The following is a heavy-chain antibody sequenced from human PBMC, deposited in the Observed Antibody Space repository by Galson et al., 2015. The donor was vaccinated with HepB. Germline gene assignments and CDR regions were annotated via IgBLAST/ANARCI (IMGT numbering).Heavy chain of an antibody. CDR2: IIPIFGTA. V-gene: IGHV1-69*13. CDR1: GGTFSSYA. J-gene: IGHJ6*02. CDR3: AANGDVGAAGSNYGMDV. Sequence: SGKGSCKASGGTFSSYAVSWVRQAPGQGLEWMGGIIPIFGTANYAQKFQGRVTITADESTSTAYMELSSLRSEDPAVYYCAANGDVGAAGSNYGMDVWGQGTTVTVSS. D-gene: IGHD6-13*01.